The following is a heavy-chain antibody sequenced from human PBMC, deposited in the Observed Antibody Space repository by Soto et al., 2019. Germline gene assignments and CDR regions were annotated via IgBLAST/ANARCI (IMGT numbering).Heavy chain of an antibody. Sequence: QVQLQESGPGLVEPSETLSLTCTVSGYSVTGYYWGWIRQPPGKGLEWIGYIYYNGDTNYNPSLKSRVTISADTSKKQFSLEMSSVTAADTAVYYCAATFRYSGSYDYWGQGTLVTVSS. D-gene: IGHD1-26*01. J-gene: IGHJ4*02. CDR1: GYSVTGYY. CDR2: IYYNGDT. CDR3: AATFRYSGSYDY. V-gene: IGHV4-59*02.